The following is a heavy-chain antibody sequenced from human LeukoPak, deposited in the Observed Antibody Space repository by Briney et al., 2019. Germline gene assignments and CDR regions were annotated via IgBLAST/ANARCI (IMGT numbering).Heavy chain of an antibody. CDR1: GGSISSGFYY. V-gene: IGHV4-61*02. Sequence: PSETLSLTCTVSGGSISSGFYYWSWIRQPAGKGLEWIGRIYTSGSTNYNPSLKSRISISVDTSKNQFSLKLTSVTAADTAVYYCAREHPRGEVDDFDYWSQGTLVTVSS. D-gene: IGHD3-16*01. CDR2: IYTSGST. CDR3: AREHPRGEVDDFDY. J-gene: IGHJ4*02.